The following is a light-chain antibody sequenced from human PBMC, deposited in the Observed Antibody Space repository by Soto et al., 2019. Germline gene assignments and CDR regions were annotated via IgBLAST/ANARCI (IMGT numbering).Light chain of an antibody. CDR1: ASNIGGKS. CDR2: ADY. Sequence: QSVLAQPPSASGTPGQRVTISCSGSASNIGGKSISWFQQPPGTAPKLLIHADYQRPSGVPGRFSGSKSGTSASLTIAGLQSEDEADYYCAAWDCSRWVFGGGTKLTVL. CDR3: AAWDCSRWV. J-gene: IGLJ2*01. V-gene: IGLV1-44*01.